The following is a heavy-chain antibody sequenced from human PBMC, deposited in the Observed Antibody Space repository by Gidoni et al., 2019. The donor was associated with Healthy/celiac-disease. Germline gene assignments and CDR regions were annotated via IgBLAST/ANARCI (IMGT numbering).Heavy chain of an antibody. V-gene: IGHV3-21*01. J-gene: IGHJ4*02. Sequence: EVQLVESGGGLVKPGGSLRLSCAASVFPFRSYSMNWVRQAPGKGLEWVSSISSSSSYIYYADSVKGRFTISRDNAKNSLYLQMNSLRAEDTAVYYCARLGSLGYCSSTSCPLDYWGQGTLVTVSS. D-gene: IGHD2-2*01. CDR3: ARLGSLGYCSSTSCPLDY. CDR1: VFPFRSYS. CDR2: ISSSSSYI.